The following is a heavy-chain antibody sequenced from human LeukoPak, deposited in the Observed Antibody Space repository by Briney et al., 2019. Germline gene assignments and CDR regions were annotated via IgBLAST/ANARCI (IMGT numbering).Heavy chain of an antibody. Sequence: SETLSLTCTVSGGSISSYYWNWIRQPPGKGLEWIGYIYYSGSTNYNPSLKSRGTISVDTSKHQYSLKLRSVTAADTAVYYCARDPRGYCSSTSCYAGFGAFDIWGQGTMVTVSS. CDR1: GGSISSYY. V-gene: IGHV4-59*01. D-gene: IGHD2-2*01. CDR3: ARDPRGYCSSTSCYAGFGAFDI. J-gene: IGHJ3*02. CDR2: IYYSGST.